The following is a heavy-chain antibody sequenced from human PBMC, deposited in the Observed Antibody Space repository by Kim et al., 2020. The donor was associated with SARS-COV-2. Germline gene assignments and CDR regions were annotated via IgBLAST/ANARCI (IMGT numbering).Heavy chain of an antibody. V-gene: IGHV3-30*02. CDR3: AKPIYGDYVFGHYFDY. Sequence: SAKGRFPLPREESKTTLYLQMNSLRAEDTAVYYCAKPIYGDYVFGHYFDYWGQGTLVTVSS. J-gene: IGHJ4*02. D-gene: IGHD4-17*01.